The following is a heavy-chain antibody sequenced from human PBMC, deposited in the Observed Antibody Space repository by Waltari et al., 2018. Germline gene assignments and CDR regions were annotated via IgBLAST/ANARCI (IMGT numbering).Heavy chain of an antibody. CDR2: IKPDGSET. J-gene: IGHJ4*02. V-gene: IGHV3-7*01. CDR1: GFTFSSSW. Sequence: EVQLVESGGGLVQPGESLRLSCRASGFTFSSSWMDWVRQAPGKGLEWVANIKPDGSETHYVDSVQGRCTISRDNAQNLLYLQMNSLRAEDAAVYYCSVSLNSWGQGTLVTVSS. CDR3: SVSLNS.